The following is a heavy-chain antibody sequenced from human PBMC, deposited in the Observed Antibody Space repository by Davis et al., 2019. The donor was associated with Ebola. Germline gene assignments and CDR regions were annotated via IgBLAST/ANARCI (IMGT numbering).Heavy chain of an antibody. CDR2: IIPIFGTA. CDR3: ARGGYDFWSGYFKGYYYMDV. D-gene: IGHD3-3*01. V-gene: IGHV1-69*13. J-gene: IGHJ6*03. CDR1: GGTFSSYA. Sequence: AASVKVSCKASGGTFSSYAITWVRQAPGQGLEWMGGIIPIFGTANYTQKFQGRVTITADESTSTAYMELSSLRSEDTAVYYCARGGYDFWSGYFKGYYYMDVWGKGTTVTVSS.